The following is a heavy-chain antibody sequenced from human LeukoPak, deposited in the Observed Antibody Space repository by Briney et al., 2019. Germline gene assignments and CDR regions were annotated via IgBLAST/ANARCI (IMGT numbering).Heavy chain of an antibody. CDR3: ARVGGYQSIYY. D-gene: IGHD1-26*01. V-gene: IGHV1-18*04. Sequence: PGASVKVSCKSSGYIFTTYSITWVRQAPGQGVEWMGWISAYNGNTKYARNLQGRVSMTTDTSTSTAYMERRSLRSDDTAVYYCARVGGYQSIYYWGQGTLVTVSS. J-gene: IGHJ4*02. CDR2: ISAYNGNT. CDR1: GYIFTTYS.